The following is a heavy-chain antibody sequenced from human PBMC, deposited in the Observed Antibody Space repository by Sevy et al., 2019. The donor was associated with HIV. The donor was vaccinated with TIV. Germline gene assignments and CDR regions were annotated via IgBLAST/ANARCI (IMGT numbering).Heavy chain of an antibody. CDR3: AREETTTAFDI. CDR2: IWYDGSNK. V-gene: IGHV3-33*01. Sequence: GSLRLSCAASGFTFSSYGMHWVRQAPGKGLEWVAVIWYDGSNKYYADSVKGRFTISRDNSKNTLYLQMNSLRAEDTAVYYCAREETTTAFDIWGQGTMVTVSS. D-gene: IGHD1-1*01. CDR1: GFTFSSYG. J-gene: IGHJ3*02.